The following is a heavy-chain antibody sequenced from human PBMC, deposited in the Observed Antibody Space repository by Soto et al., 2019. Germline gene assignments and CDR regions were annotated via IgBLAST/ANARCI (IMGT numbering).Heavy chain of an antibody. V-gene: IGHV1-69*13. J-gene: IGHJ6*02. D-gene: IGHD3-10*01. CDR2: IIPMFGTS. CDR3: ARGVRTGFYGMDV. Sequence: SVKVSCKASGGTFSNYAISWVRQAPGQGLEWVGGIIPMFGTSNYAQNFQGRVSITADESTSTAYMELSSLRSEDTAVYYCARGVRTGFYGMDVWGQGTTVTAP. CDR1: GGTFSNYA.